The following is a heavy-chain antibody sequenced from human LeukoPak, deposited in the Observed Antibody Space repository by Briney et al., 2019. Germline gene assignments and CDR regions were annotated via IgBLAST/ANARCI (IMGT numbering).Heavy chain of an antibody. V-gene: IGHV4-59*08. Sequence: SETLSLTCTVSGGSISSYYWSWIRQPPGKGLEWIGYTYYSGSTNYNPSLKSRVTISVDTSKNQFSLKLSSVTAADTAVYYCARHGPIQLWLLDYWGQGTLVTVSS. J-gene: IGHJ4*02. CDR2: TYYSGST. CDR3: ARHGPIQLWLLDY. CDR1: GGSISSYY. D-gene: IGHD5-18*01.